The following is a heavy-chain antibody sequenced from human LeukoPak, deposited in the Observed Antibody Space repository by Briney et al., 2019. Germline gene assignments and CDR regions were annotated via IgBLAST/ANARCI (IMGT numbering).Heavy chain of an antibody. D-gene: IGHD3-3*01. CDR2: ISPDGTMN. V-gene: IGHV3-30*18. CDR1: GFILQYYG. J-gene: IGHJ6*03. CDR3: AKDQQDFWSGYSASYYYYYYMDV. Sequence: GGSLRPSCAASGFILQYYGMHWVRQAPGKGLDWVAVISPDGTMNYYADSVKGRFTISRDNSKNTLYLQMNSLRAEDTALYYCAKDQQDFWSGYSASYYYYYYMDVWGKGTTVTVSS.